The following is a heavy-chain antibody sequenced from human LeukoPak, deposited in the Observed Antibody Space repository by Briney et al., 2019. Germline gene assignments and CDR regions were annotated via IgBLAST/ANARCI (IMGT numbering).Heavy chain of an antibody. Sequence: ASVKVSCKASGYTFTGYYMHWVRQAPGQGLEWMGWINPNSGGTNYAQKFQGRVTMTRDTSISTAYMELSRLRSDDTAVYYCAGGTVVDDSSGYYSLFDYWGQGTLVTVSS. CDR2: INPNSGGT. V-gene: IGHV1-2*02. CDR1: GYTFTGYY. CDR3: AGGTVVDDSSGYYSLFDY. J-gene: IGHJ4*02. D-gene: IGHD3-22*01.